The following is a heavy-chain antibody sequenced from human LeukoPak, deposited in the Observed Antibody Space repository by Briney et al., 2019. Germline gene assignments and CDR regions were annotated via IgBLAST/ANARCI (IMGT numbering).Heavy chain of an antibody. V-gene: IGHV4-39*07. D-gene: IGHD4-11*01. Sequence: SETLSLTCTVSGGSICSSSYYWGWIRQPPGKGLEWIGSIYYSGSTYYNPSLKSRVTISVDTSKNQFSLKLSSVTAADTAVYYCARDNSGNYQAGYGYYFDYWGQGTLVTVSS. CDR1: GGSICSSSYY. CDR3: ARDNSGNYQAGYGYYFDY. J-gene: IGHJ4*02. CDR2: IYYSGST.